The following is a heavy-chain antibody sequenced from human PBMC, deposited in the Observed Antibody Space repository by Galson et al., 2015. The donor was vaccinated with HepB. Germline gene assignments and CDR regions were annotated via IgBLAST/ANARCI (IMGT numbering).Heavy chain of an antibody. CDR1: GFTFSSYW. Sequence: SLRLSCAASGFTFSSYWMSWVRQAPGKGLEWVANIKQDGSEKYYVDSVKGRFTISRDNAKNSLYLQMNSLRAEDTAVYYCARVTHDYGDNGGSLFDYWGQGTLVTVSS. CDR3: ARVTHDYGDNGGSLFDY. D-gene: IGHD4-17*01. J-gene: IGHJ4*02. V-gene: IGHV3-7*03. CDR2: IKQDGSEK.